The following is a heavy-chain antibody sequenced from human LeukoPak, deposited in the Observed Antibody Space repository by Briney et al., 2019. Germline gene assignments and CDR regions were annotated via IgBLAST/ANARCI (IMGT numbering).Heavy chain of an antibody. CDR1: GGSISSSNYY. CDR2: IYYSGST. V-gene: IGHV4-39*07. CDR3: ARSIAARHYYMDV. D-gene: IGHD6-6*01. Sequence: SETLSLTCTVSGGSISSSNYYWGWIRQPPGKGLEWIGSIYYSGSTYYPPSLKSRVTISVATSKNQFSLKLSSVTAADTAVYYCARSIAARHYYMDVWGKGTTVTVSS. J-gene: IGHJ6*03.